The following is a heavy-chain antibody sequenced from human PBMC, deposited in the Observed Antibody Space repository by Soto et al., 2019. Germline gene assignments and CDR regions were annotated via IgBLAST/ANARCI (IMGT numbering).Heavy chain of an antibody. V-gene: IGHV3-7*01. CDR1: GFTFVRFG. D-gene: IGHD3-16*01. CDR2: IKADGSEE. Sequence: EVQLVESGGAWVNRGGSLRLSGAASGFTFVRFGMPWFRQAPGKGLEWVAKIKADGSEEYFVDSVRGRFTISRDNAKKSVYLQMTSLSVEDTAVYYCAREGDYVWGSYFDYWGQGILVTVSS. CDR3: AREGDYVWGSYFDY. J-gene: IGHJ4*02.